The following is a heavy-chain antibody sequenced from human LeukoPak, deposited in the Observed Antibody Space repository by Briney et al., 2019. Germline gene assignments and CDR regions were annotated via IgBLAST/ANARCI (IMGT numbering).Heavy chain of an antibody. CDR1: GGSISSGDYY. D-gene: IGHD6-6*01. J-gene: IGHJ2*01. CDR3: ASSNIAARDWYFDL. CDR2: IYYSGST. V-gene: IGHV4-30-4*08. Sequence: SQTLSLTCTVSGGSISSGDYYWSWIRQPPGKGLEWIGYIYYSGSTYYNPSLKSRVTMSVDTSKNQFSLKLSSVTAADTAVYYCASSNIAARDWYFDLWGRGTLVTVSS.